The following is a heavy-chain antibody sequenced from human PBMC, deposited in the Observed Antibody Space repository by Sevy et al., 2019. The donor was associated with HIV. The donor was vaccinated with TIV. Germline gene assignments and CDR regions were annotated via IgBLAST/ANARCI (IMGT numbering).Heavy chain of an antibody. V-gene: IGHV3-73*01. J-gene: IGHJ6*02. CDR1: GFTFSDAA. Sequence: GGSLKLSCAASGFTFSDAAMHWVRQASGKGLEWIGRIRSKANTYTTAYAASVKGRFIIARDDSKNTAYLQMKRLRPEDTANYYCTFSSDYYKYGWDVWGQGTTVTVSS. CDR2: IRSKANTYTT. D-gene: IGHD6-6*01. CDR3: TFSSDYYKYGWDV.